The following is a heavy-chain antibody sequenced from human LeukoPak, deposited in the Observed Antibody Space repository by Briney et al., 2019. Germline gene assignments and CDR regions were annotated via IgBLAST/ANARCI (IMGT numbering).Heavy chain of an antibody. J-gene: IGHJ4*02. CDR3: TRDLNHNSSG. D-gene: IGHD3-22*01. CDR1: GFSLGGYW. CDR2: IKFDGSEI. V-gene: IGHV3-7*01. Sequence: GGSLRLSCAASGFSLGGYWMTWVRQAPGKGLECVGNIKFDGSEIYYRDSVRGRFTISRDNAKNSLYLQMNSPRVEDTGVYYCTRDLNHNSSGWGQGTLVTVSS.